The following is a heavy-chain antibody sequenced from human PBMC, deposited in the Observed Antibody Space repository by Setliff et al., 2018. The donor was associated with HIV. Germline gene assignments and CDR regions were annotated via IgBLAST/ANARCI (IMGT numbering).Heavy chain of an antibody. V-gene: IGHV4-38-2*01. J-gene: IGHJ6*02. CDR2: SFHSGST. CDR1: GYSLTRGYY. CDR3: ARLDLRYGVDV. D-gene: IGHD3-9*01. Sequence: SETLSLTCPVAGYSLTRGYYWGWIRQPPGEGLEWIASSFHSGSTYSSASLKSRVTTSVDTSKNQFSLRLTSVTAADTAIYYCARLDLRYGVDVWGQGTTVTVSS.